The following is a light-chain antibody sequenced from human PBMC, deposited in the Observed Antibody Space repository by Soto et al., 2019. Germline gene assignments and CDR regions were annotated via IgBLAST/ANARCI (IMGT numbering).Light chain of an antibody. CDR2: GAS. V-gene: IGKV3-15*01. CDR1: QTVSNN. J-gene: IGKJ4*01. Sequence: EIVMTQSPATLSVSPGERATLSCRASQTVSNNLAWYRQKPGQTPRLLICGASTRAAGLPARFSGSGSGTEFTLTISSLQSEDFAVYYCQQYNNWPPLTFGGGTKVEIK. CDR3: QQYNNWPPLT.